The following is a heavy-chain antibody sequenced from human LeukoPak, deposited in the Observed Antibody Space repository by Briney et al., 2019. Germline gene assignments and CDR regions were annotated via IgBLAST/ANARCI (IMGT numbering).Heavy chain of an antibody. CDR2: VSGSGGTT. CDR1: GFGFNRFA. V-gene: IGHV3-23*01. J-gene: IGHJ4*02. D-gene: IGHD3-9*01. Sequence: PGGSLRLSCVASGFGFNRFAMSWVRHAPGKGLEWVSSVSGSGGTTWHAESVKGRFTISKDNSKSTMFLQLNSLRAEDTAVYYCTKDHISCVGAGCLLHEDWGQGTLVTVSS. CDR3: TKDHISCVGAGCLLHED.